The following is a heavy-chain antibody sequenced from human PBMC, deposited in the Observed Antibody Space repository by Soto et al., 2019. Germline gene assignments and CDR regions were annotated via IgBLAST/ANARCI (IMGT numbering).Heavy chain of an antibody. J-gene: IGHJ3*02. CDR1: GFTFSSYW. CDR3: ARDGYSGSYLGVFDI. V-gene: IGHV3-74*01. CDR2: INSDGSST. D-gene: IGHD1-26*01. Sequence: EVQLVESGGGLVQPGGSLRLSCAASGFTFSSYWMHWVHQAPGKGLVWVSRINSDGSSTSYADSVKGRFTISRDNAKNTLYLQMNSLRGEDTAVYYCARDGYSGSYLGVFDIWGQGTMVTVSS.